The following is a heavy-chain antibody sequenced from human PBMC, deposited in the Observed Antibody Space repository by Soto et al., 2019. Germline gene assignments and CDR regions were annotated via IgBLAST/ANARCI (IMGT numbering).Heavy chain of an antibody. Sequence: VVSLRLSFAASGFTFSSYWMHWVRQAPGKGLVWVSRINSDGSSTSYADSVKGRFTISRDNAKNTLYLQMNSLRAEDTAVYYCARGGVPAAIRGPWFDPWGKGNLVTVYS. D-gene: IGHD2-2*02. CDR3: ARGGVPAAIRGPWFDP. V-gene: IGHV3-74*01. CDR1: GFTFSSYW. J-gene: IGHJ5*01. CDR2: INSDGSST.